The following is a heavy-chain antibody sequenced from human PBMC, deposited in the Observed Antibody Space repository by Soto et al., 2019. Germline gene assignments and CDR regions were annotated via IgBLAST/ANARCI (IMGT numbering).Heavy chain of an antibody. D-gene: IGHD2-8*02. CDR3: AKATATGGGAFDI. CDR1: GFICSSYD. J-gene: IGHJ3*02. Sequence: GGSLRLSCAASGFICSSYDMSWVRQAPGKGLEWVSTILVGGSTHYEDSVEGRFTISRDRSKSTVYLQMNSLTAGDTAVYYCAKATATGGGAFDICGQGXMVTVSS. V-gene: IGHV3-23*01. CDR2: ILVGGST.